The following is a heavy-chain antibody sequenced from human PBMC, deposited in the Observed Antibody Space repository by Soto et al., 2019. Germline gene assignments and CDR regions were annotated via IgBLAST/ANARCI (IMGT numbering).Heavy chain of an antibody. J-gene: IGHJ4*02. CDR1: GFTSSYYW. D-gene: IGHD1-26*01. CDR2: IKEDGREK. V-gene: IGHV3-7*01. CDR3: ARKGATSYDY. Sequence: GGSLRLSCAASGFTSSYYWMSWVRQAPGKGLEWVASIKEDGREKYYVDSVRGRFTISRDNAKNSLYLQMNSLRAEDTAVYYSARKGATSYDYWGQGTQVTVSS.